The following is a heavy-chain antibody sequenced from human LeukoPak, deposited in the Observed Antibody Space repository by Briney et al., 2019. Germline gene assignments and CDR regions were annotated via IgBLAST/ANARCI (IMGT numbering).Heavy chain of an antibody. CDR3: ARQGRGTGITGTPVHS. D-gene: IGHD1-20*01. Sequence: PSETLSLTCAVYGGSFSGYYWSWIRQPPGKGLEWIGEINHRGSTNYNPSLKSRVTISVDTSKNQFSLKLSSVTAADTAVYYCARQGRGTGITGTPVHSWGQGTLVTVSS. V-gene: IGHV4-34*01. CDR2: INHRGST. J-gene: IGHJ4*02. CDR1: GGSFSGYY.